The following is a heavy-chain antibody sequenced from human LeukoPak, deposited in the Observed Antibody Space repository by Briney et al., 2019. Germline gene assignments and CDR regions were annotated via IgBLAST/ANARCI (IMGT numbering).Heavy chain of an antibody. CDR2: TYYRSKWYN. J-gene: IGHJ4*02. V-gene: IGHV6-1*01. CDR3: ARGMATSHSLDFDY. D-gene: IGHD5-12*01. Sequence: QTLSLTCAISGDRVSSNSAAWNWIRQSPSRGLEWLGRTYYRSKWYNDYEVSVKSRITINSDTSNNQFSLQLNSVTPEDTAVYYCARGMATSHSLDFDYWGQGILVTVSS. CDR1: GDRVSSNSAA.